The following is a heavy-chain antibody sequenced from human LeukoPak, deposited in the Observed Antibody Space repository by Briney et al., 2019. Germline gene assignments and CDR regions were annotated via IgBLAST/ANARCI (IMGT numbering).Heavy chain of an antibody. CDR3: AKDYYGSGNYYNGKPFGGAPLDC. J-gene: IGHJ4*02. D-gene: IGHD3-10*01. V-gene: IGHV3-23*01. CDR2: ISFSGGST. CDR1: GFIFRTYG. Sequence: GGSLRLSCAASGFIFRTYGMSWVRQAPGKGLEWVSGISFSGGSTYYADSVKGRFTISRDNSKNTLYLQMNTLRAEDTAVYYCAKDYYGSGNYYNGKPFGGAPLDCWGQGTLVTVSS.